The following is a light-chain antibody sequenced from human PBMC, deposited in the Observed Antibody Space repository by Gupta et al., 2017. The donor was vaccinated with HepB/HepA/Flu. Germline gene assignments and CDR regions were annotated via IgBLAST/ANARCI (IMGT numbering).Light chain of an antibody. Sequence: IVLAQSPGTLSLSPGERATLSCRASQSVSSTYLAWYQQEPGQAPSLLIFGASSRATGTPDRFSGSGSGTDFTLTISRLEPEDFAVYYCQHYGSSSWTFGLGTKVEIK. J-gene: IGKJ1*01. CDR2: GAS. CDR1: QSVSSTY. CDR3: QHYGSSSWT. V-gene: IGKV3-20*01.